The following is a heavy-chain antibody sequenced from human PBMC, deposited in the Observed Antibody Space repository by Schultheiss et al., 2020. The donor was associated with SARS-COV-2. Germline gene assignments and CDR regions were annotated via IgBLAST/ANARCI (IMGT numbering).Heavy chain of an antibody. Sequence: GGSLRLSCAASGFTFSSYSMNWVRQAPGKGLEWVGFIRSKAYGGTTEYAASVKGRFTISRDDSKSIAYLQMNSLKTEDTAVYYCTRGITIFGETYYFDYWGQGTLVTVSS. CDR2: IRSKAYGGTT. CDR3: TRGITIFGETYYFDY. J-gene: IGHJ4*02. D-gene: IGHD3-3*01. V-gene: IGHV3-49*04. CDR1: GFTFSSYS.